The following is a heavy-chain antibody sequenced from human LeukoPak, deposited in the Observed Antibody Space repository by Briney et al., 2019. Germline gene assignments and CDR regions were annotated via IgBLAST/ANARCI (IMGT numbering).Heavy chain of an antibody. D-gene: IGHD3-10*01. CDR3: ARVSASHGLDY. Sequence: SETLSLTCTVSGGSISSDYWSWIRQPAGKGLEWVGRIYGSGSTNYNPSLKSRVTMSVDTSKNQFSLMLNSVTAAGTAVYFCARVSASHGLDYWGQGTLVTVSS. J-gene: IGHJ4*02. CDR2: IYGSGST. CDR1: GGSISSDY. V-gene: IGHV4-4*07.